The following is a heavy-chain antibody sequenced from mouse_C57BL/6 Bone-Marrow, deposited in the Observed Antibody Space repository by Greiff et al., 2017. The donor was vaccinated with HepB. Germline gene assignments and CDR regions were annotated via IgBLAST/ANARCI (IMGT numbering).Heavy chain of an antibody. CDR2: IYPRSGNT. Sequence: QVQLQQSGAELARPGASVKLSCKASGYTFTSYGISWVKQRTGQGLEWIGEIYPRSGNTYYNEKFKGKATLTADKSSSTAYMELRSLTSEDSAVYFCARSYYYGSSWGLDYWGQGTTLTVSS. V-gene: IGHV1-81*01. D-gene: IGHD1-1*01. CDR1: GYTFTSYG. J-gene: IGHJ2*01. CDR3: ARSYYYGSSWGLDY.